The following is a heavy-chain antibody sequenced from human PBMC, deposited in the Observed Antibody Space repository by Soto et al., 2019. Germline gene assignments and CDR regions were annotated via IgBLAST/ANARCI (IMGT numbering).Heavy chain of an antibody. J-gene: IGHJ4*02. Sequence: PGGSLRLSCAASGFTFSDYYMSWIRQAPGKGLEWVSYISSSGSTIYYADSVKGRFTISRDNAKNSLYLQMNSLKAEDTAVYYCARDFSGYFGVANPDYWGQGTLVTVSS. CDR3: ARDFSGYFGVANPDY. D-gene: IGHD3-3*01. V-gene: IGHV3-11*01. CDR2: ISSSGSTI. CDR1: GFTFSDYY.